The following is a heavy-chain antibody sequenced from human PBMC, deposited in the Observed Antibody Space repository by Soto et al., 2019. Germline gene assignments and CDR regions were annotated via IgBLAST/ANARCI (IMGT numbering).Heavy chain of an antibody. V-gene: IGHV1-18*01. J-gene: IGHJ3*02. CDR1: GYTFTSYG. CDR2: IGAYNGNT. D-gene: IGHD3-22*01. CDR3: ARDITDYYDSTDDAFDI. Sequence: QVQLVQSGAEVKKPGASVKVSCKASGYTFTSYGISWVRQAPGQGLEWMGWIGAYNGNTNYAQKLQGRVTMTTDTSTSTAYMELRSLRSDDTAVYYCARDITDYYDSTDDAFDIWGQGTMVTVSS.